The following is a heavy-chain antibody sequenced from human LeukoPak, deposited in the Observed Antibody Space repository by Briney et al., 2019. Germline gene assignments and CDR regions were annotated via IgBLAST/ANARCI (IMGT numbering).Heavy chain of an antibody. Sequence: GGSLRLSCAASGFTFSSYDMHWVRQATGKGLEWVSAIGTAGDTYYPGSVKGRFTISRENAKNSLYLQMNSLRAGDTAVYYCARGRQYDILTGIQEIPELFDYWGQGTLVTVSS. D-gene: IGHD3-9*01. J-gene: IGHJ4*02. CDR3: ARGRQYDILTGIQEIPELFDY. CDR2: IGTAGDT. CDR1: GFTFSSYD. V-gene: IGHV3-13*01.